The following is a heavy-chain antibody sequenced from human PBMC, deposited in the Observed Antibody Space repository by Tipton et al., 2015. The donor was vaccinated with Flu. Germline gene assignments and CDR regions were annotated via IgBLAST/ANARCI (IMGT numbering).Heavy chain of an antibody. CDR2: IIPVTPVP. Sequence: QLVQSGAEVKKPGSSVKVSCRASGGTFNSYAISWVRQAPGQGLEWMGRIIPVTPVPKVAEKFQGRVTITADKSTDTAYMELSSLTSEDTAMYYCAGDVLGSGYDYYFGYWGQGTLVTVSS. D-gene: IGHD5-12*01. CDR3: AGDVLGSGYDYYFGY. V-gene: IGHV1-69*09. J-gene: IGHJ1*01. CDR1: GGTFNSYA.